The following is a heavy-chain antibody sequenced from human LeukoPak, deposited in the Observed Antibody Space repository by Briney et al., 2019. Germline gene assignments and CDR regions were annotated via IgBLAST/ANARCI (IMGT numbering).Heavy chain of an antibody. Sequence: GGSLRLSCAASGFTFTSHAMTWVRQAPGKGLEYISSISYSGRSTYYADSVRGRFTISRDNSKNTVYLQMNSLRAEDTALYYCAKDKAAWGSGEYFDYWGQGTLVTVSS. V-gene: IGHV3-23*01. CDR3: AKDKAAWGSGEYFDY. J-gene: IGHJ4*02. CDR1: GFTFTSHA. CDR2: ISYSGRST. D-gene: IGHD7-27*01.